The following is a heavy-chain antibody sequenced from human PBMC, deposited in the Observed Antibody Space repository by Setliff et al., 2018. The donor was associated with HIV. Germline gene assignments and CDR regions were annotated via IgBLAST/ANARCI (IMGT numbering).Heavy chain of an antibody. D-gene: IGHD3-16*01. J-gene: IGHJ4*02. Sequence: SGGSLRLSCATSGFSFSNYWMDWVRQAPGKGLEWVATIKKDGGEKYYVDSVKSRFTISRDDSKNTLYLQMNSLKTEDTAVYYCTTDLGEEDYFDYWGQGTLVTVSS. V-gene: IGHV3-7*03. CDR1: GFSFSNYW. CDR3: TTDLGEEDYFDY. CDR2: IKKDGGEK.